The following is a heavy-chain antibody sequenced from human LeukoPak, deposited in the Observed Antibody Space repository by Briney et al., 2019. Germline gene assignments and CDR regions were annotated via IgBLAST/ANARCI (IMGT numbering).Heavy chain of an antibody. D-gene: IGHD3-10*02. J-gene: IGHJ6*04. V-gene: IGHV3-21*01. CDR3: AELGITMIGGV. CDR1: GFAFSSYS. Sequence: PGGSLRLSCAPSGFAFSSYSMNWFRQAPGKGLEWVSSIGSTPGYIFYSDSVKGRFTISRDNAKNSLYLQMNSLGAEDTAVYYCAELGITMIGGVWGKGTTVTISS. CDR2: IGSTPGYI.